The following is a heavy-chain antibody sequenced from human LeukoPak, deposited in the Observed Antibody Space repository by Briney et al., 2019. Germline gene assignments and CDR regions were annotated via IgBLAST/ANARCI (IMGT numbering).Heavy chain of an antibody. CDR3: AILTGAATNFDY. Sequence: GGSLRLSCAASGFTFKTCAMNWVRQAPGKGLEWVSSISSSSSYIYYADSVKGRFTISRDNAKNSLYLQMNSLRAEDTAVYYCAILTGAATNFDYWGQGTLVTVSS. J-gene: IGHJ4*02. CDR2: ISSSSSYI. V-gene: IGHV3-21*01. CDR1: GFTFKTCA. D-gene: IGHD3-9*01.